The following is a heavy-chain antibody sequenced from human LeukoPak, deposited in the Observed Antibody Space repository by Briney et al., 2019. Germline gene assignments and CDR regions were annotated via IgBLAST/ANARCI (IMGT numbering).Heavy chain of an antibody. J-gene: IGHJ4*02. Sequence: GESLKISCKGSGYSFTSYWIGWVRQMPGKGLEWMGIIYPGDSDTRYSPSFQGQVTISADKPISTAYLQWSSLKASDTAMYYCARLVDTAMIIGYYFDYWGQGTLVTVSS. CDR2: IYPGDSDT. CDR1: GYSFTSYW. CDR3: ARLVDTAMIIGYYFDY. D-gene: IGHD5-18*01. V-gene: IGHV5-51*01.